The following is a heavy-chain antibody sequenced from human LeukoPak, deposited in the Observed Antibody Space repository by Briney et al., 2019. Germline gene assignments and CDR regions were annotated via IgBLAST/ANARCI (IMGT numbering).Heavy chain of an antibody. V-gene: IGHV1-69*06. CDR1: GGTFSNYA. CDR2: IIPIFGTA. CDR3: AKSGYNRFDY. J-gene: IGHJ4*02. D-gene: IGHD5-24*01. Sequence: SVKVSCKASGGTFSNYAISWVRQAPGQGLEWMGGIIPIFGTANYAQKFRGRVTITADKSTRTAYMELSSLRAEDTAVYYCAKSGYNRFDYWGQGTLVTVSS.